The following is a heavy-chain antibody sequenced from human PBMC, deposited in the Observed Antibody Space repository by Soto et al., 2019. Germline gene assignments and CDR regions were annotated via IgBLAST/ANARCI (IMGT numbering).Heavy chain of an antibody. V-gene: IGHV3-23*01. CDR3: EKHGLELLDALDI. CDR2: ISGSGGST. Sequence: PRASLRLSCAASGFTFSSYAMSWVRQAPGEGLEWVSAISGSGGSTYYADSVKGRFTISRDNSKNTLYLQMNRLRAEDTAVYYCEKHGLELLDALDIWGQGTMVTVSS. D-gene: IGHD1-7*01. CDR1: GFTFSSYA. J-gene: IGHJ3*02.